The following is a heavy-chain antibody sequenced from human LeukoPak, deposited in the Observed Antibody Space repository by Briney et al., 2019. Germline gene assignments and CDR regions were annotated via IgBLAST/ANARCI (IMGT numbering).Heavy chain of an antibody. CDR1: GGSFSGYY. Sequence: PSETLSLTCAVYGGSFSGYYWSWIRQPPGKGLEWIGEINHSGSTNYNPSLKSRVTMSVDTSKNQFSLKLSSVTAADTAVYYCARALPASYYYYGMDVWGQGTTVTVSS. CDR3: ARALPASYYYYGMDV. CDR2: INHSGST. V-gene: IGHV4-34*01. J-gene: IGHJ6*02. D-gene: IGHD2-2*01.